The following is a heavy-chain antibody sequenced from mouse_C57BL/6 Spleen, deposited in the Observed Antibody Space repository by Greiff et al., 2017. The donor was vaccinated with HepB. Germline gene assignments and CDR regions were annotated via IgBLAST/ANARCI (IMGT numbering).Heavy chain of an antibody. CDR2: INPSSGYT. Sequence: VQRVESGAALAKPGASVKLSCKASGYTFTSYWMHWVTQRPGQGLEWIGYINPSSGYTKYNQKFKDKATLTADKSSSTAYMQLSSLTYEDSAVYYCARYLIDEGNAYGGQGTLVTVSA. V-gene: IGHV1-7*01. CDR1: GYTFTSYW. CDR3: ARYLIDEGNAY. J-gene: IGHJ3*01.